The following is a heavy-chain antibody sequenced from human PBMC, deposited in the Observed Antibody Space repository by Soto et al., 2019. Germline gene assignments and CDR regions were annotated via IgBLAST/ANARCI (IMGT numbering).Heavy chain of an antibody. Sequence: VQLVESGGGLVQPGGSLRLSCAASGFAFSGFEMNWVRQAPGKGLEWVSYISSGASNMYYADSVKGRFTISRDNAQSSLYLQMNSLRVEDTAVYYCARDPNYDFWSGYRNKEGTYGMDVWGQGTTVTVSS. V-gene: IGHV3-48*03. CDR1: GFAFSGFE. D-gene: IGHD3-3*01. CDR3: ARDPNYDFWSGYRNKEGTYGMDV. J-gene: IGHJ6*02. CDR2: ISSGASNM.